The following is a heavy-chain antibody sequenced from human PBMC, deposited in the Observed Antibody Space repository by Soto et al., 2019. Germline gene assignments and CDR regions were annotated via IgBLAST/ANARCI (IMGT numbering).Heavy chain of an antibody. D-gene: IGHD3-10*01. CDR1: GYTFTSYD. Sequence: QVQLVQSGAEVKKPGASVKVSCKATGYTFTSYDINWVRQATGQGLEWMGWMNPNSGNTGYAQKFQGRVTMTRNTSRSTAYMELSSLRSEDTAVYYCARGGDYYGSGSSYFDYWGQGTLVTVSS. CDR3: ARGGDYYGSGSSYFDY. V-gene: IGHV1-8*01. CDR2: MNPNSGNT. J-gene: IGHJ4*02.